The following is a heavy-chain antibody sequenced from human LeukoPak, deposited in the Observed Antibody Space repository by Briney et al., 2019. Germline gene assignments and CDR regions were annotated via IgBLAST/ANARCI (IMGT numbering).Heavy chain of an antibody. D-gene: IGHD5-24*01. Sequence: EGSLRLSCAASGFTFSRYWMHWVRQAPGKGLVWVSRINSDGSSTSYADSVKGRFTISRDNAKNTLYLQMNSLRAEDTAVYYCAKSGYNRFDYWGQGTLVTVSS. J-gene: IGHJ4*02. CDR2: INSDGSST. V-gene: IGHV3-74*01. CDR3: AKSGYNRFDY. CDR1: GFTFSRYW.